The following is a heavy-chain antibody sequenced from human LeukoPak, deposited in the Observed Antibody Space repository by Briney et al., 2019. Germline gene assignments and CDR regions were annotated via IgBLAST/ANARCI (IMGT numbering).Heavy chain of an antibody. CDR1: GFTVSSNY. D-gene: IGHD4-11*01. V-gene: IGHV3-53*01. CDR3: ARDVTTVTTKSYYYFYMDV. Sequence: GGSLRLSCAASGFTVSSNYMSWVRQAPGKGLEWVSVIYSGGSTYYADPVKGRFTISRDNSKNTLYLQKNSLRAEDTAVYYCARDVTTVTTKSYYYFYMDVWGKGTTVTVSS. J-gene: IGHJ6*03. CDR2: IYSGGST.